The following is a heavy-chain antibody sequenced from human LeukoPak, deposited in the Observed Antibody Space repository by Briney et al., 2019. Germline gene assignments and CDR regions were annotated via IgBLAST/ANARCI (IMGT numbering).Heavy chain of an antibody. J-gene: IGHJ4*02. V-gene: IGHV4-34*01. CDR3: AKGIGSSLASDY. Sequence: SETLSLTCAVYGGSFSGYYWSWIRQPPGKGLEWIGEINHSGSTNYNPSLKSRVTISVDTSKNQFSLKLSSVTAADTAVYYCAKGIGSSLASDYWGQGTLVTVSS. CDR1: GGSFSGYY. D-gene: IGHD6-13*01. CDR2: INHSGST.